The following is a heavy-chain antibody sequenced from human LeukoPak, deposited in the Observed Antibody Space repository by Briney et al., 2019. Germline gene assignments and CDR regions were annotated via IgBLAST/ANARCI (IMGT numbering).Heavy chain of an antibody. V-gene: IGHV1-18*01. J-gene: IGHJ4*02. Sequence: ASVKVSCKASGYTFTSYGISWVRQAPGQGLEWMGWISAYNGNTNYAQKLQGRVTMTTDTSTSTAYMGLRSLRSGDTAVYYCARGARYYYDSNGYYFDYWGQGTLVTVSS. CDR1: GYTFTSYG. D-gene: IGHD3-22*01. CDR3: ARGARYYYDSNGYYFDY. CDR2: ISAYNGNT.